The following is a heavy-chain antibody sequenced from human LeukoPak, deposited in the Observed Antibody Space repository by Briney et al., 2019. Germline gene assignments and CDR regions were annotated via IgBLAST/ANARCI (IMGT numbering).Heavy chain of an antibody. CDR2: IYHSGST. CDR3: ARSGSWTLNFDS. D-gene: IGHD6-13*01. V-gene: IGHV4-30-2*02. J-gene: IGHJ4*02. Sequence: SSQTLSLTCTVSGGSISSGGYYWSWIRQPPGKGLEWIGYIYHSGSTYYNPSLKSRVTISVDTSKNQFSLKVSSVTAADTAVYYCARSGSWTLNFDSWGQGTLVTVSS. CDR1: GGSISSGGYY.